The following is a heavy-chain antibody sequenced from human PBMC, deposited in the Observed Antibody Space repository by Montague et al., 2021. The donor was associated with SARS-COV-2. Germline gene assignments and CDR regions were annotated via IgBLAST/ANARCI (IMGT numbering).Heavy chain of an antibody. V-gene: IGHV4-39*01. J-gene: IGHJ4*01. CDR2: VWHSGFT. CDR1: GDSLNKNPYY. Sequence: SETLSLTCSVSGDSLNKNPYYWGWVRQPPGKGLEWIGSVWHSGFTYSNPPLGSRVAVSIDTSRNQFSVELRSVAANDAAVYYCARHVGSYNTGLQYWGRGSLVTVAS. CDR3: ARHVGSYNTGLQY. D-gene: IGHD1-14*01.